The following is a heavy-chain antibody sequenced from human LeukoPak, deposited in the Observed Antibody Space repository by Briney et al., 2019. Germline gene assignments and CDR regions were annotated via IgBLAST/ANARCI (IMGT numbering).Heavy chain of an antibody. Sequence: SETLSLTCTVSGGSISSYYWSWIRQPPGKGLEWIGYIYYSGSSNYNPSLESRVTISVDTSKNQFSLKLSSVTAADTAVYYCARHSSGWSGWFDPWGQGTLVTVSS. V-gene: IGHV4-59*08. CDR1: GGSISSYY. D-gene: IGHD6-19*01. CDR3: ARHSSGWSGWFDP. J-gene: IGHJ5*02. CDR2: IYYSGSS.